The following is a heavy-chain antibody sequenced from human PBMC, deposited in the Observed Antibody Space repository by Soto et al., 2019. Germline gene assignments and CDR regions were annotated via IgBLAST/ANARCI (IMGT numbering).Heavy chain of an antibody. CDR2: VNPNTGNS. CDR3: ARRAETNGWNGFGADKYYFDF. D-gene: IGHD1-1*01. Sequence: ASVKVSCKASGYTFTSYDIYWVRQATGQGLEWMGWVNPNTGNSGYAQKFQGRVTMTSGTSISTAHMELSSLRSEDTAVYYCARRAETNGWNGFGADKYYFDFWGQGTLVTVSS. J-gene: IGHJ4*02. CDR1: GYTFTSYD. V-gene: IGHV1-8*01.